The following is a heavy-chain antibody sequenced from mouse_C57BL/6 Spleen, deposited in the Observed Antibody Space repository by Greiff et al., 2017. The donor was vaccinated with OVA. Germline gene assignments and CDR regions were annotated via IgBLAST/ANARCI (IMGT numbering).Heavy chain of an antibody. CDR1: GYTFTSYW. Sequence: QVQLQQPGAELVKPGASVKLSCKASGYTFTSYWMQWVKQRPGQGLEWIGEIDPSDSYTNYNQKFKGKATLTVDTSSSTAYMQLSSLTSEDSAVYYCARRWADLWGTGTTVTVSS. CDR3: ARRWADL. D-gene: IGHD4-1*01. V-gene: IGHV1-50*01. CDR2: IDPSDSYT. J-gene: IGHJ1*03.